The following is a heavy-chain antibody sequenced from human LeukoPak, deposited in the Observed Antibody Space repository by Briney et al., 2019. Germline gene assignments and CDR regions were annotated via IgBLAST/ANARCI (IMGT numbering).Heavy chain of an antibody. V-gene: IGHV1-18*01. Sequence: GASVKVSCKASGYTFTSYGISWVRQAPGQGLEWMGWISAYNGNTNYAQKLQGRVTMTTDTSTSTVYMELRSLRSDDTAVYYCARGSTARYYYDSSGYYRGAVDYWGQGTLVTISS. J-gene: IGHJ4*02. CDR3: ARGSTARYYYDSSGYYRGAVDY. CDR1: GYTFTSYG. CDR2: ISAYNGNT. D-gene: IGHD3-22*01.